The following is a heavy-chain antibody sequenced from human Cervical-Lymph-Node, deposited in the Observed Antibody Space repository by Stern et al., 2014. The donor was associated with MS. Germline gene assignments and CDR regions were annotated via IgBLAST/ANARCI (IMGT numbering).Heavy chain of an antibody. CDR2: IGTGSDT. D-gene: IGHD2-8*01. CDR3: ARGKNLLVFPRNYGLDV. CDR1: GFTFSMYD. J-gene: IGHJ6*02. V-gene: IGHV3-13*01. Sequence: EVQLLESGGGLVQPGGSLRLSCAASGFTFSMYDMPWVRHAAGKGLEWVSAIGTGSDTHYAVSVKGRFTISREYATSSLYLQMNSLRAGDTGVYYCARGKNLLVFPRNYGLDVWGQGTTVTVSS.